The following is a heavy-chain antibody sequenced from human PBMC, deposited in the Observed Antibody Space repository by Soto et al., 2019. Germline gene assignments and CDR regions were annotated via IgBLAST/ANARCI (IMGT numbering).Heavy chain of an antibody. CDR1: GFTFSSYW. D-gene: IGHD6-19*01. CDR2: INSDGSRT. J-gene: IGHJ4*02. CDR3: AVAVAGPTAIGY. V-gene: IGHV3-74*01. Sequence: EVQLVESGGGLVQPGGSLRLSCAASGFTFSSYWMHWVRQAPGKGLVWVSRINSDGSRTSYADSVKGQFTISRDNAKNTLYLQMNSLRAEDTAVYYCAVAVAGPTAIGYWGQGTLVTVSS.